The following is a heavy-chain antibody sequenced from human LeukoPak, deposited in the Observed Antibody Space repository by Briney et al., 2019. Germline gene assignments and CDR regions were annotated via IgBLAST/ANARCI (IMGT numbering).Heavy chain of an antibody. CDR2: IYYSGST. CDR1: GGSISRYY. J-gene: IGHJ4*02. Sequence: SETLSLTCTVSGGSISRYYWSWIRQPPGKGLEWIGYIYYSGSTNYNPSLKSRVTISVDTSKNQFSLKLSSVTAADTAVYYCARHSPVGAPVDFDYWGQGTLVTASS. D-gene: IGHD1-26*01. CDR3: ARHSPVGAPVDFDY. V-gene: IGHV4-59*08.